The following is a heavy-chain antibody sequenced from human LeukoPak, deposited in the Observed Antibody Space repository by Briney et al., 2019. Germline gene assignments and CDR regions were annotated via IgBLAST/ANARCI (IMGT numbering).Heavy chain of an antibody. Sequence: ASVKVSCKASGYTFTSYSISWVRQAAGQGLEWMGWISAYNGNTNYAQKLQHRVTLTTDTPTSTAYIELRSLRSDDTAVYYCARDYYYYYMDVWGKGTTVTVSS. CDR3: ARDYYYYYMDV. CDR2: ISAYNGNT. J-gene: IGHJ6*03. V-gene: IGHV1-18*01. CDR1: GYTFTSYS.